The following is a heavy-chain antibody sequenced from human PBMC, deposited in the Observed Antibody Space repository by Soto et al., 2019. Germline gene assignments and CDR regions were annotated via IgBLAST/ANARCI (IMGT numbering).Heavy chain of an antibody. CDR2: LYWTDDE. CDR1: GFSLTTSGVG. D-gene: IGHD2-21*01. Sequence: QITLKESGPTLVKPTQPLTLTCSFSGFSLTTSGVGVGWIRQPPGTAPEWLAALYWTDDEPYSPSLKSRLTVDNDPSKNQVVLRVADMDPVDTATYYFARCVAEPPSYYYIESWGQGILVTVSS. V-gene: IGHV2-5*01. J-gene: IGHJ4*02. CDR3: ARCVAEPPSYYYIES.